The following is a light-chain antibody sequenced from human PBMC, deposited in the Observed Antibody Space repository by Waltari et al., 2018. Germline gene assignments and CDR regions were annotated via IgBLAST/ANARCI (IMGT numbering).Light chain of an antibody. J-gene: IGLJ2*01. CDR3: QSADSSAVV. V-gene: IGLV3-25*03. CDR2: KDS. CDR1: ALPKQY. Sequence: SYELTQPPSVSVSPGQTARITCSGDALPKQYAYWYQQKPGQAPVLVIYKDSERPSGIPERFSGSSSVTTVTLTIIGVQAEDEADYYCQSADSSAVVFGGGTKLTVL.